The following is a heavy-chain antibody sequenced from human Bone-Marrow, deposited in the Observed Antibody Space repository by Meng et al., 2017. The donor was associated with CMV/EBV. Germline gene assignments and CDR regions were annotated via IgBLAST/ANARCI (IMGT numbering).Heavy chain of an antibody. J-gene: IGHJ4*02. V-gene: IGHV3-15*01. D-gene: IGHD3-10*01. CDR3: TTAFGHY. CDR1: GFSFTDAW. Sequence: GESLKISCAASGFSFTDAWMTWVRQAPGKGLEWVGRIKSKSAGGTADYAAPVRGIFTISRDDSKNTVYLQMSNLKNEDTSVYYCTTAFGHYWGQGALATVSS. CDR2: IKSKSAGGTA.